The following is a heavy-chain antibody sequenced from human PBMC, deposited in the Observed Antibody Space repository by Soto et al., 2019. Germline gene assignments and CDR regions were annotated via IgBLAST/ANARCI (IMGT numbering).Heavy chain of an antibody. CDR3: ARRGRMGAFDI. CDR1: GGSISSSSYY. Sequence: LETLSLTCTVSGGSISSSSYYWGWIRQPPGKGLEWIGSIYYSGSTYYNPSLKSRVTISVDTSKNQFSLKLSSVTAADTAVYYCARRGRMGAFDIWGQGTMVTVSS. J-gene: IGHJ3*02. D-gene: IGHD1-26*01. V-gene: IGHV4-39*01. CDR2: IYYSGST.